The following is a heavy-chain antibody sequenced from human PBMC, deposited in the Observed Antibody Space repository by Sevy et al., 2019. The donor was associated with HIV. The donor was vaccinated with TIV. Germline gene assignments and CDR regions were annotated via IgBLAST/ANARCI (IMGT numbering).Heavy chain of an antibody. CDR2: ISYDGSNK. CDR3: ERDFGGIVVVTAHSLEGYAFDI. V-gene: IGHV3-30-3*01. D-gene: IGHD3-22*01. J-gene: IGHJ3*02. Sequence: GGSLRLSCAASGFTFSSYAMHWVRQAPGKGLEWVAVISYDGSNKYYADSVKGRFTISRDNSKNTLYLQMNSLRAEDTAVYYCERDFGGIVVVTAHSLEGYAFDIWGQGTMVTVSS. CDR1: GFTFSSYA.